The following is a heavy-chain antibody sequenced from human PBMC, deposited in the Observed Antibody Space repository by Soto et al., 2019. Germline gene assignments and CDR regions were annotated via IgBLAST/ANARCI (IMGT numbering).Heavy chain of an antibody. CDR1: GGSISSGDYY. Sequence: ASETLSLTCTVSGGSISSGDYYWSWIRQPPGKGLEWIGYIYYSGSTYYNPSLKSRVTISVDTSKNQFSLKLSSVTAADTAVYYCDYRGQHRPANAFDPWGQGTLVTVSS. J-gene: IGHJ5*02. CDR2: IYYSGST. D-gene: IGHD6-25*01. CDR3: DYRGQHRPANAFDP. V-gene: IGHV4-30-4*01.